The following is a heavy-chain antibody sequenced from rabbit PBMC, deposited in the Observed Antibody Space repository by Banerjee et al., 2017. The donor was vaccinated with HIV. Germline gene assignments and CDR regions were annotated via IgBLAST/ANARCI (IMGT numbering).Heavy chain of an antibody. D-gene: IGHD6-1*01. Sequence: QSLEESGGDLVKPGASLTLTCTASGFSFSSSYWMCWVRQAPGKGLEWIACIYTGSIGSTYYASWAKGRFTISKTSSTTVTLQMTSLTAADTATYFCARGRYYTYGYAGSTNYFNLWGQGTLVTVS. CDR2: IYTGSIGST. V-gene: IGHV1S40*01. CDR1: GFSFSSSYW. CDR3: ARGRYYTYGYAGSTNYFNL. J-gene: IGHJ4*01.